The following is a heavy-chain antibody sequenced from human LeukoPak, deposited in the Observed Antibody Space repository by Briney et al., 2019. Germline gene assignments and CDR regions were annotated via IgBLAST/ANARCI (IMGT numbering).Heavy chain of an antibody. Sequence: PGGSLRHSRASSGFTLSSHAKQSVPPAPRGGREYGSDTFRNGGSTDYANSVKGRFTISRDNSKNMLYLQMGSLRAEDSAVYYCARDRAGRQSWVEFDLWGQGTLVTVSS. CDR2: TFRNGGST. V-gene: IGHV3-64*01. D-gene: IGHD3-10*01. CDR1: GFTLSSHA. CDR3: ARDRAGRQSWVEFDL. J-gene: IGHJ5*02.